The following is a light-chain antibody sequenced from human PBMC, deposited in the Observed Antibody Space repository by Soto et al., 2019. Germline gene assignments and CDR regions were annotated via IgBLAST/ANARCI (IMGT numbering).Light chain of an antibody. V-gene: IGLV2-8*01. Sequence: QSVLTQPPSASGSPGQSVTISCTGSSSDVGGYNYVSWYQQHPGKAPKLMIYEVSKRPSGVPDRLSGSKSGNTASLTVSGRQAEDEADYYCSSYGGSNTVIFGGGTQLTVL. CDR3: SSYGGSNTVI. J-gene: IGLJ2*01. CDR1: SSDVGGYNY. CDR2: EVS.